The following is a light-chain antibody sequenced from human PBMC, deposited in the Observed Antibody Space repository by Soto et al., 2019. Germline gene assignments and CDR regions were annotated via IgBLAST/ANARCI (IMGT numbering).Light chain of an antibody. Sequence: EIVLTQSPGTLSLSPGERATLSCRASQSVSSSYLAWYQQKPGQAPRLLIYGASTRATGIPARFSGSGSETEFTLTISSLKAEDSAVYFCQQYNNWPPWTFGQGTKVDI. CDR3: QQYNNWPPWT. V-gene: IGKV3-15*01. CDR1: QSVSSSY. CDR2: GAS. J-gene: IGKJ1*01.